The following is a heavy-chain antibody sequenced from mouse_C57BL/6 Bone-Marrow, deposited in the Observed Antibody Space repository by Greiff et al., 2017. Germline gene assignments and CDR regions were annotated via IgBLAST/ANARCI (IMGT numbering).Heavy chain of an antibody. CDR3: AREEITTVVDMDY. CDR2: INPSNGGT. Sequence: QVQLQQPGTELVKPGASVKLSCKASGYTFTSYWMHWVKQRPGQGLEWIGNINPSNGGTNYNEKFKSKATLTVDKSSSTAYMQLSSLTSEDAAVDKCAREEITTVVDMDYWGQGTSVTVSS. CDR1: GYTFTSYW. D-gene: IGHD1-1*01. J-gene: IGHJ4*01. V-gene: IGHV1-53*01.